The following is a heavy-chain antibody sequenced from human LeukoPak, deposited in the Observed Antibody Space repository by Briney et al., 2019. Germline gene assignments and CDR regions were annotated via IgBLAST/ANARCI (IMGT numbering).Heavy chain of an antibody. CDR2: IKQDVSEK. Sequence: GGSLTLSCAASGFTFSTYWMSWVRQAAGEGLEWVAHIKQDVSEKYYVDSVEGRFTISRDNAKNSLYLQMNSLRAEDTAVYYCAREGEDIVVDYWGQGTQVTVSS. CDR1: GFTFSTYW. D-gene: IGHD2-15*01. V-gene: IGHV3-7*01. J-gene: IGHJ4*02. CDR3: AREGEDIVVDY.